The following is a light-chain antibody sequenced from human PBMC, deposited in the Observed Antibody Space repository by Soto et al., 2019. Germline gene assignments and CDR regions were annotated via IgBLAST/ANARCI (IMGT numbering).Light chain of an antibody. J-gene: IGKJ2*01. Sequence: DIVMTQSPLSLPVTPGEPASISCRSSQSLLHSNGFNYLDWYLQKPGQSPQVLIFLGSYRASGVPDRLSATGSCTDITLKISRVAAEDVWLYYCMQALQTPYTFGQDTKLEIK. CDR3: MQALQTPYT. CDR1: QSLLHSNGFNY. CDR2: LGS. V-gene: IGKV2-28*01.